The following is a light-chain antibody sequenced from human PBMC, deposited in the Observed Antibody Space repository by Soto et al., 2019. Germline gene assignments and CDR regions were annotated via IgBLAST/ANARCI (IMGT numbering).Light chain of an antibody. CDR3: KQSNSTSWYT. V-gene: IGKV1-39*01. Sequence: DIQMTQSPSSLSASVGDRVTITCRASQSISSYLNWYQQKPGKAPKLLIYAASSLQSGVPSRFSGSGSGTDFTLTISSLQPEDFATYYCKQSNSTSWYTFGQGTKREIK. CDR2: AAS. CDR1: QSISSY. J-gene: IGKJ2*01.